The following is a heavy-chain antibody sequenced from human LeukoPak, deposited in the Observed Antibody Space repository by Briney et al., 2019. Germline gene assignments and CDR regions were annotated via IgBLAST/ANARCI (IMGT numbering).Heavy chain of an antibody. CDR3: ARGNYDILTGYPYYYYMDV. D-gene: IGHD3-9*01. V-gene: IGHV4-39*01. CDR2: MYHNGST. J-gene: IGHJ6*03. Sequence: SETLSLTCTVSGGSISSYSYYWGWIRQPPGKGLEWIGSMYHNGSTYYNPSLKSRVTISVDTSKNQFSLKLSSVTAADTAVYYCARGNYDILTGYPYYYYMDVWGKGTTVTISS. CDR1: GGSISSYSYY.